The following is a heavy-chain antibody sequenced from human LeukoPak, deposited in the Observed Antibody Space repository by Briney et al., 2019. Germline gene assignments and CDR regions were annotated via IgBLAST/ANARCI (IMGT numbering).Heavy chain of an antibody. V-gene: IGHV3-7*01. J-gene: IGHJ4*02. CDR1: GFTFSSHR. D-gene: IGHD5-18*01. Sequence: GGSLRLSCAASGFTFSSHRMGWGRQAPGKGLEWVANIKKDGSEKYYVDSVKGRFTISRDNAKTSLYLQMNSLRAEDTAVYYCARDLSGITGYTYGRGIDYWGQGTLVTVSS. CDR2: IKKDGSEK. CDR3: ARDLSGITGYTYGRGIDY.